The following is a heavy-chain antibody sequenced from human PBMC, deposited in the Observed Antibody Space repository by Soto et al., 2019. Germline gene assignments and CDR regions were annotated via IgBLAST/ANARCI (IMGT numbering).Heavy chain of an antibody. Sequence: QVHLVQSGAVVENPGASVKVSCKASGYTFTNFGINWVRQAPGQGLEWMGWITPYNGNANYPQKQQDRIHITTDTSTITAYLALRSLRSDDTAVYFCARARMFSGAHHEYLGQGTRVTVSS. D-gene: IGHD1-26*01. CDR2: ITPYNGNA. CDR1: GYTFTNFG. CDR3: ARARMFSGAHHEY. V-gene: IGHV1-18*04. J-gene: IGHJ4*02.